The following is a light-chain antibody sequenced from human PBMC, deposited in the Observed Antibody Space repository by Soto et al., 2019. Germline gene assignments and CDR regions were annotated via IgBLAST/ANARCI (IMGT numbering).Light chain of an antibody. Sequence: EIVLTQSPATLSLSPGERATLSCRASQSIDNYLGWYQQKPGQAPRLLISDASNRATAIPDRFSGSGSGTDFTLTISRLEPEDFAVYYCHQYGTSPQTFGQGTKVE. V-gene: IGKV3-20*01. CDR3: HQYGTSPQT. CDR2: DAS. J-gene: IGKJ1*01. CDR1: QSIDNY.